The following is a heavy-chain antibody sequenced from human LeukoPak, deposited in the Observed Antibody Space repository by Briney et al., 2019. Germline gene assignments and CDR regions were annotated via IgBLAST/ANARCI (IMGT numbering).Heavy chain of an antibody. CDR3: AREFVAGATSPSY. J-gene: IGHJ4*02. CDR2: INSDGSST. CDR1: GFTFSSYW. V-gene: IGHV3-74*01. D-gene: IGHD1-26*01. Sequence: GGSLRLSCAASGFTFSSYWMHWVRQAPGKGLVWVSRINSDGSSTSYADSVKGRFTISRDNSKNTLYLQMNSLRAEDTAVYYCAREFVAGATSPSYWGQGTLVTVSS.